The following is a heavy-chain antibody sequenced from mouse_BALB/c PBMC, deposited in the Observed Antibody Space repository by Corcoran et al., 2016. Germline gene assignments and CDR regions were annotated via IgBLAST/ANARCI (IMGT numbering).Heavy chain of an antibody. V-gene: IGHV8-8*01. CDR3: ARRARDGSSPYYFDY. Sequence: QVTLKETSPGLLKPSQTLSLTCSFSGFSLSTSGMGVGWIRQPSGKGLEWLAHIWWDDDKYYNPSLKSQLTISKDTSRNQVFLKITSVDTADTATYYCARRARDGSSPYYFDYWGQGTTLTVSS. CDR1: GFSLSTSGMG. CDR2: IWWDDDK. D-gene: IGHD1-1*01. J-gene: IGHJ2*01.